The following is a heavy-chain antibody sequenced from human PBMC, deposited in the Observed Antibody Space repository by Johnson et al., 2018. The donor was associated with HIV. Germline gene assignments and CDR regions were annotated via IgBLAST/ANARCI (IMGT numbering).Heavy chain of an antibody. D-gene: IGHD1-26*01. CDR3: AKDRKLRRGNGGWVENAFDI. Sequence: QVQLVESGGGVVQPGRSLRLSCAASGFTFSSYGMHWVRQAPGKGLEWVAVIWYDGSNKYYADSVKGRFTISRDNSKNTLYLQMNSLRAEDTALYYCAKDRKLRRGNGGWVENAFDIWGQGTMVTVSS. V-gene: IGHV3-33*06. J-gene: IGHJ3*02. CDR2: IWYDGSNK. CDR1: GFTFSSYG.